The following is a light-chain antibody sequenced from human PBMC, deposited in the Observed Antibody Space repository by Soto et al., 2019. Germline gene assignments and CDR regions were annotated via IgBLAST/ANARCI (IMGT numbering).Light chain of an antibody. CDR2: GAS. V-gene: IGKV3-20*01. CDR3: QHYNSYSEA. CDR1: QSVSSSY. J-gene: IGKJ1*01. Sequence: EVVLSQSPGTQSLSQGESPIPSCTASQSVSSSYLAWYQQKPGQAPRLLIYGASSRATGIPDRFSGSGSGTEFTLTISSLQPDDFATYYCQHYNSYSEAFGQGTNVDIK.